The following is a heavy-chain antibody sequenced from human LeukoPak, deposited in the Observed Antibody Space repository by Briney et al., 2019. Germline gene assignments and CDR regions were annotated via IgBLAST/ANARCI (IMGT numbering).Heavy chain of an antibody. J-gene: IGHJ6*03. V-gene: IGHV4-59*01. D-gene: IGHD5-18*01. Sequence: SETLSLTCVVYGESFSGYYWTWICQPPGKGLEWIGYIYYSGSTNYKSSLKSRVTISVDTSKNQFSLKLSSVTAADTAVYYCARTTEGGYSYGYFYYYYMDVWGKGTTVTISS. CDR3: ARTTEGGYSYGYFYYYYMDV. CDR1: GESFSGYY. CDR2: IYYSGST.